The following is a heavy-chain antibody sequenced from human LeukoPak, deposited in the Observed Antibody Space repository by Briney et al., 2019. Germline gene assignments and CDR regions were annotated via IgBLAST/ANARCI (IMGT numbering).Heavy chain of an antibody. D-gene: IGHD3-16*01. CDR3: ARNSRLGEVNYFDY. J-gene: IGHJ4*02. V-gene: IGHV3-21*01. Sequence: PGGSLRLSCAASGLTFSSYSMNWVRQAPGKGLEWVSSISSSSSYIYYADSVKGRFTISRDNAKNSLYLQMSSLRAEDTAVYYCARNSRLGEVNYFDYWGQGTLVTVSS. CDR2: ISSSSSYI. CDR1: GLTFSSYS.